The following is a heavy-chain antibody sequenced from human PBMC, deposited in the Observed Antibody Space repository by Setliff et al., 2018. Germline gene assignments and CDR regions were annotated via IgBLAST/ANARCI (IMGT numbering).Heavy chain of an antibody. V-gene: IGHV3-7*01. Sequence: GGSLRLSCAASGFTFSSCWMSWVRQAPGKGLEWVANIKQDGSEKYYVDSVKGRFTISRDNAKNSLYLQMNSLRAEDTAVYYCARDRGEYWGQGTLVTVSS. CDR1: GFTFSSCW. CDR2: IKQDGSEK. J-gene: IGHJ4*02. CDR3: ARDRGEY. D-gene: IGHD3-16*01.